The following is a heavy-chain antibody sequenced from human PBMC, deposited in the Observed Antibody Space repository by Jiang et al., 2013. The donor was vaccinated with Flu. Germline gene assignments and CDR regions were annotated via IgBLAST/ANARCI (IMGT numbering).Heavy chain of an antibody. CDR3: ARAGLYDYIWGSLELPFDI. Sequence: WVAVTSYDGSNKYYADSVKGRFTISRDNSKNTLFLQMNSLRADDTAVYYCARAGLYDYIWGSLELPFDIWGQGTMVTVSS. CDR2: TSYDGSNK. J-gene: IGHJ3*02. D-gene: IGHD3-16*01. V-gene: IGHV3-30*01.